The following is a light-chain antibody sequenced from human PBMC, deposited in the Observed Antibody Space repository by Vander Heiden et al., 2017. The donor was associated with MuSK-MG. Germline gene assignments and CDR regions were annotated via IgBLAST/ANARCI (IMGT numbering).Light chain of an antibody. CDR1: TSAVGGYNY. J-gene: IGLJ3*02. CDR2: DVS. CDR3: SSYTSSSTRV. V-gene: IGLV2-14*03. Sequence: QSALPTLASVSGSPEPPITISCTETTSAVGGYNYFPWTQQHPGKAPKLMIYDVSNRPSGVANRFAGSKSGTTAPPTISGLQAEDEADYYNSSYTSSSTRVFGGGTKLTVL.